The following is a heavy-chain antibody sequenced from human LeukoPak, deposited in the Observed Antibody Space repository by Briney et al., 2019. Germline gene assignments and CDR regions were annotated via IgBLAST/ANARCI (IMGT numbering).Heavy chain of an antibody. CDR1: GFTFSSYA. J-gene: IGHJ4*02. D-gene: IGHD3-22*01. CDR2: IKQDGSEK. Sequence: GGSLRLSCAASGFTFSSYAMSWVRQAPGKGLEWVANIKQDGSEKYYVDSVKGRFTISRDNAKNSLYLQMNSLRAEDTAVYYCARAGASMIVVVTYPDYWGQGTLVTVSS. CDR3: ARAGASMIVVVTYPDY. V-gene: IGHV3-7*01.